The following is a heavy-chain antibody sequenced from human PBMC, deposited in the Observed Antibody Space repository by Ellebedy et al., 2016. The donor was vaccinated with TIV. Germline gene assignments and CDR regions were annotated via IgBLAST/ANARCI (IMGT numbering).Heavy chain of an antibody. CDR2: ITNTGSNT. J-gene: IGHJ6*02. CDR3: GRAREPGYFAYYYYGMDV. D-gene: IGHD3-9*01. V-gene: IGHV3-11*01. CDR1: GFSFSDYY. Sequence: PGGSLRLSCTASGFSFSDYYMSWVRQAPGKGLEWVSYITNTGSNTYYADSVKGRFTVARDNAKNSLYLQMNSLRAEDTAVYYCGRAREPGYFAYYYYGMDVWGQGTTVTVSS.